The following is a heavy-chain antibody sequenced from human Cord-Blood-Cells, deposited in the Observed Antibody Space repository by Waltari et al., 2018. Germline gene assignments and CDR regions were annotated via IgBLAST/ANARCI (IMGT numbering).Heavy chain of an antibody. J-gene: IGHJ4*02. Sequence: QLQLQESGPGLVKPSETLSLTCTASGGPISSSSYYWGWIRQPPGKGLEWIGSIYYSGSTYYNPSLKSRVTISVDTSKNQFSLKLSSVTAADTAVYYCARHIRFLEWLGMNFDYWGQGTLVTVSS. D-gene: IGHD3-3*01. V-gene: IGHV4-39*01. CDR1: GGPISSSSYY. CDR2: IYYSGST. CDR3: ARHIRFLEWLGMNFDY.